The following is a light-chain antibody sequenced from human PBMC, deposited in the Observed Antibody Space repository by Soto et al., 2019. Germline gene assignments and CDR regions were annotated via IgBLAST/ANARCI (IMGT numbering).Light chain of an antibody. Sequence: QSALSQPASVSGSPGQSITISCTGINSGVVNYEYVSWYQQFPDKAPKLIIYEGRERPSGVSDRFSGSKSDNAASLTVSGLQAEDEADYFCSSYAGNYNLVFGGGTKLTVL. CDR3: SSYAGNYNLV. V-gene: IGLV2-14*02. J-gene: IGLJ2*01. CDR1: NSGVVNYEY. CDR2: EGR.